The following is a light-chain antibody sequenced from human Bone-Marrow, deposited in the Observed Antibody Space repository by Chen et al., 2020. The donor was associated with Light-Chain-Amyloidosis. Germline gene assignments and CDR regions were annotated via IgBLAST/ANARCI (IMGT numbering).Light chain of an antibody. CDR3: QVWDRSSDRPV. CDR2: DDS. V-gene: IGLV3-21*02. J-gene: IGLJ3*02. Sequence: SHVLTQPSSVSVAPGQTATIACGGNNIGSTSVHWYQQTPGQAPLLVVYDDSDRPSGIPVRLSGSNSGNTATLTISRVEAGDEADYYCQVWDRSSDRPVFGGGTKLTVL. CDR1: NIGSTS.